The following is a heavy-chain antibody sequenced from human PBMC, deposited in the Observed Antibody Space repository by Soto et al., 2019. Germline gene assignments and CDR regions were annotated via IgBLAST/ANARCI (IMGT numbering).Heavy chain of an antibody. Sequence: SETLSLTCAVYGGSFSGYYWSWIRQPLGKGLEWIGEINHSGSTNYNPSLKSRVTISVDTSKNQFSLKLSSVTAADTAVYYCARVLKTYYYGSGSYYMGGYYYYGMDVWGQGTTVTVSS. CDR2: INHSGST. CDR3: ARVLKTYYYGSGSYYMGGYYYYGMDV. D-gene: IGHD3-10*01. V-gene: IGHV4-34*01. J-gene: IGHJ6*02. CDR1: GGSFSGYY.